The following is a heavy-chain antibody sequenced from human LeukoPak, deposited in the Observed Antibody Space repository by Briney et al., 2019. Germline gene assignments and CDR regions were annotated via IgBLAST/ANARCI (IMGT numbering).Heavy chain of an antibody. CDR3: AKAQIVPAAGIHNEYYYYGMDV. CDR1: GFTFSSYA. V-gene: IGHV3-23*01. Sequence: PGGSLRLSCAASGFTFSSYAMSWVRQAPGKGLEWVSAISGSGGSTYYADSVKGRFTISRDNSKNTLYLQMNSLRAEDTAVYYCAKAQIVPAAGIHNEYYYYGMDVWGQGTTVTVSS. J-gene: IGHJ6*02. D-gene: IGHD2-2*01. CDR2: ISGSGGST.